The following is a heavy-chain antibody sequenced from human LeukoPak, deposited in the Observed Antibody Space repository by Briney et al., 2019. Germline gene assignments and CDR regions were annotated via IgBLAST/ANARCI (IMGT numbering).Heavy chain of an antibody. V-gene: IGHV4-61*01. CDR2: IYYSGST. Sequence: SETLSLTCTVSGGSVSSGTYYWSWIRQPPGKGLEWIGYIYYSGSTNYNPSLKSRVTISVDTSKNQFSLKLTSVTAADTAVYYCARSRGPNILTGYYMPYYFDYWGQGTLVTVSS. CDR1: GGSVSSGTYY. CDR3: ARSRGPNILTGYYMPYYFDY. J-gene: IGHJ4*02. D-gene: IGHD3-9*01.